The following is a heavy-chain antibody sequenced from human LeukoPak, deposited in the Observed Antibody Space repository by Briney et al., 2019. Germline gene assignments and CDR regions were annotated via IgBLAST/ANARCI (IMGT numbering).Heavy chain of an antibody. V-gene: IGHV4-39*01. J-gene: IGHJ4*02. D-gene: IGHD1-1*01. CDR1: GGSISSSSYY. Sequence: KPSETLSLTCTVSGGSISSSSYYWGWIRQPPGKGLEWIGSIYYSGSTYYNPSLKSRVTISVDTSKNQFSLKLSSVTAADTAVYYCARQGWNDRHFDYWGQGTLVTVSS. CDR2: IYYSGST. CDR3: ARQGWNDRHFDY.